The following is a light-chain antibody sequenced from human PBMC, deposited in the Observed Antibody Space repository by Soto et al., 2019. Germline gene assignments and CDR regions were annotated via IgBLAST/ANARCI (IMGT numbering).Light chain of an antibody. CDR2: GNS. V-gene: IGLV1-40*01. Sequence: QSVLTQPPSVSGAPGQRVTISCTGSSSNIGAGYDVHWYQQLPGTAHKLLIYGNSNRPSGVPDRFSGSKSGTSASLAITGLQAEDEADYYCQSYDSSLSVNYVFGTGTKVTVL. J-gene: IGLJ1*01. CDR1: SSNIGAGYD. CDR3: QSYDSSLSVNYV.